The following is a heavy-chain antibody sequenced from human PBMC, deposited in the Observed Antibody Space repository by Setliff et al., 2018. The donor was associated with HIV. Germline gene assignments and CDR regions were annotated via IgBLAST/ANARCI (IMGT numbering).Heavy chain of an antibody. CDR3: ARPALGIGGGSRFDN. J-gene: IGHJ4*02. V-gene: IGHV4-39*01. CDR2: THYGGFF. D-gene: IGHD3-10*01. CDR1: GGSFGSSRYY. Sequence: PSETLSLTCTVSGGSFGSSRYYWGWNRPPPGEGREWIGNTHYGGFFWYSPALRGRVTISVDTSKHLFSLKLSSVTAADAAVYYCARPALGIGGGSRFDNWGQGTRVTVSS.